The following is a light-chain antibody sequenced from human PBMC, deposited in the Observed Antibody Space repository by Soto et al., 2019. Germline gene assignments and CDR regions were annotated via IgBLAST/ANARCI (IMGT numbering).Light chain of an antibody. J-gene: IGKJ1*01. CDR1: QSVSSSY. Sequence: EIVVTQSPGTLSLSPGERATLSCRASQSVSSSYLAWYQQKSGQAPRLLIYGASSRATGIPDRFSGSGSGTDFTLTISRLEPEDFAVYYCQQNGSSPPTFGQRTKVEIK. CDR3: QQNGSSPPT. CDR2: GAS. V-gene: IGKV3-20*01.